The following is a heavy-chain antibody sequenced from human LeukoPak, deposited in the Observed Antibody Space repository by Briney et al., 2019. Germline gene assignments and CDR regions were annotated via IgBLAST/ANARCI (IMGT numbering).Heavy chain of an antibody. J-gene: IGHJ5*02. CDR3: ARDPNSSSGDWFDP. D-gene: IGHD6-13*01. CDR2: IFYTGNT. Sequence: SETLSLTCTVSDGSISSSNYYWAWIRQPPGKGLEWIANIFYTGNTYYNPSLKSRVTISVDTSKNQFSLKLSSVTAADTAVYYCARDPNSSSGDWFDPWGQGTLVTVSS. V-gene: IGHV4-39*07. CDR1: DGSISSSNYY.